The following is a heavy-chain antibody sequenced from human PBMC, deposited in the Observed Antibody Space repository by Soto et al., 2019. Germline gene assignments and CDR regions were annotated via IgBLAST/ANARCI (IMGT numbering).Heavy chain of an antibody. CDR1: GGSIISYY. V-gene: IGHV4-59*01. CDR3: ARGPRSRLRFLEWFWFDP. CDR2: IYYSGST. J-gene: IGHJ5*02. Sequence: SETLSLTCTFSGGSIISYYWSWIRQPPGKGLEWIGYIYYSGSTNYNPSLKSRVTISVDTSKNQFSLKLISVTAADTAVYYCARGPRSRLRFLEWFWFDPWGQGTLVTVSS. D-gene: IGHD3-3*01.